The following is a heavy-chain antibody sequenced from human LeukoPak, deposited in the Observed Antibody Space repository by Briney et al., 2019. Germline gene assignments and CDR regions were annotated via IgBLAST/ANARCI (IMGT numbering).Heavy chain of an antibody. J-gene: IGHJ5*02. CDR1: GGSISSSSYY. V-gene: IGHV4-39*01. Sequence: SETLSLTCTVSGGSISSSSYYCGWIRQPRGKGLVWIGCIYYSGSTYYNPSLKSRVTISVDTSKNQFSLKLSSVTAADTAVYYCARQGWDYYDSSGYYTMNWFDPWGQGTLVTVSS. D-gene: IGHD3-22*01. CDR2: IYYSGST. CDR3: ARQGWDYYDSSGYYTMNWFDP.